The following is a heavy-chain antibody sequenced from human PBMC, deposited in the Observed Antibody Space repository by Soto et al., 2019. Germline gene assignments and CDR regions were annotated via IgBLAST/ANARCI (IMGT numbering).Heavy chain of an antibody. CDR2: ISYDGSNK. CDR1: GFTFSSYG. V-gene: IGHV3-30*18. CDR3: AKAGDYGMDV. Sequence: ESGGGVVQPGRSLRLSCAASGFTFSSYGMHWVRQAPGKGLEWVAVISYDGSNKYYADSVKGRFTISRDNSKNTLYLQMNSLRAEDTAVYYCAKAGDYGMDVWGQGTTVTVSS. D-gene: IGHD3-10*01. J-gene: IGHJ6*02.